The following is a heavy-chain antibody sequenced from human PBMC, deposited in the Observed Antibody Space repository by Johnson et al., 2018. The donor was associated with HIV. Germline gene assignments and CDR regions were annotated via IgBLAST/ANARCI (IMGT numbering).Heavy chain of an antibody. CDR3: AREVSLRVGATLPPSYAFVM. CDR1: GFTFSSYA. J-gene: IGHJ3*02. Sequence: VQLVESGGGVVQPGRSLRLSCAASGFTFSSYAMHWVRQAPGKGLEWVSGINWNGGSTSYADSVKGRFTISRDNAKTSLYLQVNSLGAEDTALYYCAREVSLRVGATLPPSYAFVMWGQGTLVSVSS. CDR2: INWNGGST. V-gene: IGHV3-20*04. D-gene: IGHD1-26*01.